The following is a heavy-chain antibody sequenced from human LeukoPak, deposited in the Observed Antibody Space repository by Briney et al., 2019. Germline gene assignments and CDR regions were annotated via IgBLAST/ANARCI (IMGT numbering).Heavy chain of an antibody. V-gene: IGHV3-21*01. CDR1: GFTFSSYS. J-gene: IGHJ4*02. CDR3: ARDMGKAAANYFFDY. Sequence: GGSLRLSCAASGFTFSSYSLNWVRQAPGKGLECVSSISTSISYIYYADPVKGRFTISRDNAKNSLYLQMNSLRADDTAVYYCARDMGKAAANYFFDYWGQGTLVTVSS. D-gene: IGHD2-15*01. CDR2: ISTSISYI.